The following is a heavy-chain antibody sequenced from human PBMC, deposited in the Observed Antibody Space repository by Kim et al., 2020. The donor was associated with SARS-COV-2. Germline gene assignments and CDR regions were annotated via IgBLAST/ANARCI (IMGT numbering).Heavy chain of an antibody. V-gene: IGHV1-18*01. CDR1: GYPFPNYG. CDR3: ARDFYADYDPTSDLNCFDP. CDR2: FNSYTGST. Sequence: ASVKVSCTASGYPFPNYGINWVRQAPGQGLEWMARFNSYTGSTTYAQNFQGRVTLTTDTSTSTVYMELRSLRSDDTAVYYCARDFYADYDPTSDLNCFDP. D-gene: IGHD4-17*01. J-gene: IGHJ5*02.